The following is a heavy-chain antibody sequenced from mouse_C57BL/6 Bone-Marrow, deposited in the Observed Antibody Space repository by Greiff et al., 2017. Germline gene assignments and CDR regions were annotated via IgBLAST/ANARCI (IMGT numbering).Heavy chain of an antibody. J-gene: IGHJ2*01. Sequence: EVQLQQSGPELVKPGASVKISCKASGYTFTDYYMNWVKQSHGKSLEWIGDINPNNGGTSYNQKFKGKATLTVDKSSSTAYMELRSLTSEDSAVYYCALMISYFDYWGQGTTLTVSS. CDR2: INPNNGGT. V-gene: IGHV1-26*01. CDR1: GYTFTDYY. D-gene: IGHD2-4*01. CDR3: ALMISYFDY.